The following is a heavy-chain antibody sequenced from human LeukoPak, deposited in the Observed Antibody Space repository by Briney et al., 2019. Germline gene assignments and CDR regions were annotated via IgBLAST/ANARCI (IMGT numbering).Heavy chain of an antibody. J-gene: IGHJ4*02. CDR3: AKDFHSGY. Sequence: GGSLRLSCAASGFIFSNYEMNWVRQAPGKGLEWVSHITSSGTSIYYADSVKGRFTISRDNAKNSLYLQMNSLRADDTAVYYCAKDFHSGYWGQGTLVTVSS. CDR1: GFIFSNYE. CDR2: ITSSGTSI. V-gene: IGHV3-48*03.